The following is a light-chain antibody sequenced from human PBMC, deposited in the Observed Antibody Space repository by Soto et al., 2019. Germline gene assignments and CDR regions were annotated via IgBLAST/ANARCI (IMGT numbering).Light chain of an antibody. CDR3: YSYAGSSYV. CDR2: DVS. J-gene: IGLJ1*01. Sequence: QSALTQPRSVSGSPGQSVTISCTGTSSDVGEYNYVSWYQQHPGKAPKLMIYDVSKRPSGVPDRFFGSKSGNTASLTISGLQAEDEADYYCYSYAGSSYVFGTGTKVTVL. V-gene: IGLV2-11*01. CDR1: SSDVGEYNY.